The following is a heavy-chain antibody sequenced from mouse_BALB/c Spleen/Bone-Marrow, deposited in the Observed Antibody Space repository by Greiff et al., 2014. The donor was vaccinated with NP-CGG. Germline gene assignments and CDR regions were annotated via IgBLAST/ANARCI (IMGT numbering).Heavy chain of an antibody. J-gene: IGHJ4*01. Sequence: EVQLQESGGGLVKPGGSLKLSCAASGFTFSSYAMSWVRQTPEKRLEWVATISSGGSYTYYPDSVKGRFTISRDNAKNTLYLQMSSLKSEDTAMYYGTKIYYGYDGGYYYAMDDWGQGTSVTVSS. CDR2: ISSGGSYT. CDR1: GFTFSSYA. CDR3: TKIYYGYDGGYYYAMDD. D-gene: IGHD2-2*01. V-gene: IGHV5-6-4*01.